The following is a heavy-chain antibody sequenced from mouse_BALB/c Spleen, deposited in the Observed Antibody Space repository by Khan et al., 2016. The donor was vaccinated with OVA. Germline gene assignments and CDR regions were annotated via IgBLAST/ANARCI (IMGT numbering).Heavy chain of an antibody. J-gene: IGHJ3*01. Sequence: VQLKQSGPDLVKTGASVKISCKASGYSFTAYYINWVKLSPGKSLECIGRINPNTYNTNYNQKFKGKAILTVDKSSSTADMELSSLTSDYSAVYFLARGYDCFAYWGQGTLVTVSA. V-gene: IGHV1-26*01. CDR2: INPNTYNT. D-gene: IGHD2-14*01. CDR3: ARGYDCFAY. CDR1: GYSFTAYY.